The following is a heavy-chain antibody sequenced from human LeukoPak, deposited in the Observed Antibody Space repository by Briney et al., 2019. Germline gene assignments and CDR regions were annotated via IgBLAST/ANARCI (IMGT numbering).Heavy chain of an antibody. V-gene: IGHV3-20*04. CDR1: GFTFDDYG. CDR3: ASQKAWYASSGYYDAFDI. D-gene: IGHD3-22*01. CDR2: INWNGGST. Sequence: GGSLRLSCAASGFTFDDYGMSWVRQAPGKGLEWVSGINWNGGSTGYADSVKGRFTISRDNAKNSLYLQMNSLRAEDTALYYCASQKAWYASSGYYDAFDIWGQGTMVTVSP. J-gene: IGHJ3*02.